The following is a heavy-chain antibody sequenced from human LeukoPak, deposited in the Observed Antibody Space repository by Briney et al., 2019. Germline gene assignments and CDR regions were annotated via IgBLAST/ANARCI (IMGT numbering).Heavy chain of an antibody. V-gene: IGHV4-39*07. CDR3: AREGYSYGYRAFDI. D-gene: IGHD5-18*01. CDR1: GGSISSSSYY. CDR2: IYYSGST. J-gene: IGHJ3*02. Sequence: SETLSLTCTVSGGSISSSSYYWGWIRQPPGKGLEWIGSIYYSGSTYYNPSLKSRVTISVDTSKNQFSLKLSSVTAADTAVYYSAREGYSYGYRAFDIWGQGTMVTVSS.